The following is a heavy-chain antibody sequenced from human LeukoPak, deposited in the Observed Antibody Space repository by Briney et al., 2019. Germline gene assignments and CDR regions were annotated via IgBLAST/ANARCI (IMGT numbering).Heavy chain of an antibody. CDR1: GFTFSSHH. CDR3: ARMSSYCDC. Sequence: GGSLRLSCVASGFTFSSHHMNWVRQTPGKGLESVATIKPDGSEKYYVDSVKGRFTISRDNAKSSLYLQMNSLRAEDTGVYFCARMSSYCDCWSQGTLVTVSS. J-gene: IGHJ4*02. D-gene: IGHD2-2*01. V-gene: IGHV3-7*01. CDR2: IKPDGSEK.